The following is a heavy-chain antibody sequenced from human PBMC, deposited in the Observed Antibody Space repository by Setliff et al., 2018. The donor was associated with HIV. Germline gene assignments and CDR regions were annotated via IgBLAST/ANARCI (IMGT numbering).Heavy chain of an antibody. CDR2: LYYSGSY. Sequence: SETLSLTCTVSGGSISSGDYYWSWIRQPPGKGLEWIWYLYYSGSYYYNPSLKSRVTISVDTSKNQFSLKLSSVTAAATAVYYCARGQGSEDWGQGTLVTVSS. J-gene: IGHJ4*02. CDR3: ARGQGSED. D-gene: IGHD3-10*01. CDR1: GGSISSGDYY. V-gene: IGHV4-30-4*08.